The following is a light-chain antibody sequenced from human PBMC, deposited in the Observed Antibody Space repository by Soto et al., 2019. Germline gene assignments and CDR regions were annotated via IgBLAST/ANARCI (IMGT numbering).Light chain of an antibody. J-gene: IGKJ1*01. CDR1: QSISSW. CDR2: DAS. V-gene: IGKV1-5*01. Sequence: DIQMTQSPSTLSASVGDRVTITCRARQSISSWLAWYQQKPGKAPKLLIYDASILKSGVPPRFSGSGSGTEFTLTISSLQPDDFATYYCQQYNSYRTFGQGTKVEIK. CDR3: QQYNSYRT.